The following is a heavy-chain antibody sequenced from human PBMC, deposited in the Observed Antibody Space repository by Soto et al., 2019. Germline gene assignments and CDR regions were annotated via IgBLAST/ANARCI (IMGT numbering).Heavy chain of an antibody. V-gene: IGHV4-34*01. J-gene: IGHJ4*02. Sequence: SETLSLTCGVYDGSFNDYFWTWIRQSPGKGLEWIGEIRRGGRTYYNPSLESRVTISIDTSKSQFSLRVTSVTAADTAVYYCARGIQSAWEVLAYWGQGTLVTVSS. CDR2: IRRGGRT. D-gene: IGHD1-1*01. CDR3: ARGIQSAWEVLAY. CDR1: DGSFNDYF.